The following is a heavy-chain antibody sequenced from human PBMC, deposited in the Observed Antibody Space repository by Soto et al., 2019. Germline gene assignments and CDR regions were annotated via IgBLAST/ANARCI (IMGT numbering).Heavy chain of an antibody. V-gene: IGHV4-4*07. CDR1: GRSMSGYY. CDR2: IYTSGTT. CDR3: AREDYYDTGYYVV. D-gene: IGHD3-9*01. Sequence: SETLSLTCTVSGRSMSGYYWSWIRQPAGERLEWIGRIYTSGTTDFNPSLKGRVTMSVDTSKNQFSLKLTSVTAADTALYYCAREDYYDTGYYVVWGQGTQVTIS. J-gene: IGHJ4*02.